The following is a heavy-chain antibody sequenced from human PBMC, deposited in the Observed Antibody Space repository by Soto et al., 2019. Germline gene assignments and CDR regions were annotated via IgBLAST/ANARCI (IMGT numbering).Heavy chain of an antibody. CDR1: GYTFTGYY. J-gene: IGHJ5*02. V-gene: IGHV1-2*04. D-gene: IGHD2-15*01. CDR3: ARGYCSGGSCSNWFDP. Sequence: QVQLVQSGAEVKKPGASVKVSCKASGYTFTGYYMHWGRQAPGQGLEWMGWINPNSGGTNYAQKFQGWVTMTRDTSISTAYMELSRLRSDDTAVYYCARGYCSGGSCSNWFDPWGQGTLVTVSS. CDR2: INPNSGGT.